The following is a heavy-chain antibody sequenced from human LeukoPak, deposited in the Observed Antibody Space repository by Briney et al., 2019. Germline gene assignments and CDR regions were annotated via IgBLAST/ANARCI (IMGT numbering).Heavy chain of an antibody. CDR2: ISSSTRAI. V-gene: IGHV3-48*01. CDR1: GFTFSSYS. CDR3: AKLPPYGSGSYYGAFDI. D-gene: IGHD3-10*01. Sequence: GGSLRLSCAASGFTFSSYSFNWVRQAPGKGLEWVSYISSSTRAIYYADSVRGRITISRDNAKNSLFLQMKSLRAEDTAVYYCAKLPPYGSGSYYGAFDIWGQGTMVTVSS. J-gene: IGHJ3*02.